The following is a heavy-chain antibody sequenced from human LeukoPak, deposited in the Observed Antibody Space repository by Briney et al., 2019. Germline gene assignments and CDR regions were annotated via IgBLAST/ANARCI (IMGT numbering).Heavy chain of an antibody. CDR2: IYSGGST. J-gene: IGHJ4*02. CDR3: ARDDRSERDYYDSESY. D-gene: IGHD3-22*01. V-gene: IGHV3-66*01. Sequence: PGGSLRLSCAASGFTVSSNYMSWVRQAPGKGLEWVSVIYSGGSTYYADSVKGRFTISRDNSKNTLYLQMNSLRAEDTAVYYCARDDRSERDYYDSESYWGQGTLVTVSS. CDR1: GFTVSSNY.